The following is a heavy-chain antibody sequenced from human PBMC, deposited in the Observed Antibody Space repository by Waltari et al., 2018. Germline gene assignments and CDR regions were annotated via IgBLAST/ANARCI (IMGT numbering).Heavy chain of an antibody. D-gene: IGHD3-22*01. Sequence: QVQLVQSGAEVKKPGASVKVSCKASGYAFTSYDINWLRQATGQGLEWMGWMNPTSGNTGYAQKFQGRVTMTRNTSISTAYMELSSLGSEDTAVYYCARWDYYDSSGCYHYWGQGTLVTVSS. V-gene: IGHV1-8*01. CDR3: ARWDYYDSSGCYHY. J-gene: IGHJ4*02. CDR2: MNPTSGNT. CDR1: GYAFTSYD.